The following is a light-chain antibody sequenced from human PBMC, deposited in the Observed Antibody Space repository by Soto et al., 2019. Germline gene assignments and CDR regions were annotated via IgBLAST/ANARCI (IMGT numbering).Light chain of an antibody. CDR3: SSYTSATIYV. V-gene: IGLV2-14*01. CDR2: DVS. J-gene: IGLJ1*01. Sequence: QSALTQPASVSGSPGQSITISCTGTSSDVGAYNYDSWYQQYPGEAPKVIIYDVSHRPAGVSNRFSGSKSGNTASLTISGLQTQDEADYYCSSYTSATIYVFGTG. CDR1: SSDVGAYNY.